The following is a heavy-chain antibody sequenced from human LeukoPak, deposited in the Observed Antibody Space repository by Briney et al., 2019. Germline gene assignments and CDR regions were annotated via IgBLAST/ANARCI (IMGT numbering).Heavy chain of an antibody. V-gene: IGHV3-23*01. Sequence: PGGPLRISCAASGFTFANYATSWVRQAPGKGLEWVSGISGYGDSKYYAASVNGRFTVSRDNSKNTLYLQMNSLGAEDTAVYYCAKARTDMFSLSWFDYWGQGTLVTVSS. CDR1: GFTFANYA. CDR2: ISGYGDSK. J-gene: IGHJ4*02. D-gene: IGHD3-10*02. CDR3: AKARTDMFSLSWFDY.